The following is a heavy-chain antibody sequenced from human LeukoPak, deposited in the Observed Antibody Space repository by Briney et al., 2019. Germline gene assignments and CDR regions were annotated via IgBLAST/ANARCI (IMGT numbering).Heavy chain of an antibody. J-gene: IGHJ5*02. Sequence: SDPLSLTCTVSGDSLSNYYCNWLRHSPGKALEWLGYIHKSEGTRYSASLNSRVSLSVDTSRNQFSLKLSSVTAADTAVYYCGKDGSRINGLSASWGQGTLVTVSS. CDR2: IHKSEGT. CDR3: GKDGSRINGLSAS. V-gene: IGHV4-59*07. CDR1: GDSLSNYY. D-gene: IGHD5-24*01.